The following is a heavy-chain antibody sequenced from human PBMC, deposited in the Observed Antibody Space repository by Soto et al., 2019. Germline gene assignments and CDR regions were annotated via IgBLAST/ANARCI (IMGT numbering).Heavy chain of an antibody. Sequence: QVPLVQSGAEVKKPGASVKVSCKASGYTFTGYYMHWVRQAPGQGLEWMGWINPNSGGTNYAQKFQGWVTMTRDTSISTAYMELSRLRSDDTAVYYCARADGSGSYYIDYWGQGTLVTVSS. CDR1: GYTFTGYY. D-gene: IGHD3-10*01. J-gene: IGHJ4*02. V-gene: IGHV1-2*04. CDR2: INPNSGGT. CDR3: ARADGSGSYYIDY.